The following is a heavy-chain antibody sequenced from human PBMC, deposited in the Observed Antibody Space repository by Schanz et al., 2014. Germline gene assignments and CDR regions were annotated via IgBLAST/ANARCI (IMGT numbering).Heavy chain of an antibody. J-gene: IGHJ4*02. CDR3: ARDSRPNYDFLTAYYSIDY. CDR1: GFTFSSYK. CDR2: ISSSGSYI. V-gene: IGHV3-21*02. Sequence: EVLLVESGGGLVKPGGSLRLSCEASGFTFSSYKMNWVRQAPGKGLEWVSSISSSGSYIHYADSVKGRFTISRDNAKNTLYLQMNSLRAEDTAVYYCARDSRPNYDFLTAYYSIDYWGQGTLVTVSS. D-gene: IGHD3-9*01.